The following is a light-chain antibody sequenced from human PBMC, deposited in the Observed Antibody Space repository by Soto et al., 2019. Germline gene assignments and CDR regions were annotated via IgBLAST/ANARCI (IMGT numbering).Light chain of an antibody. V-gene: IGKV1-39*01. CDR1: QSISTY. CDR3: QQSYSTPIT. Sequence: DIQMTQSPSSLSASVGDRVTITYWASQSISTYLHWYQQKPGTAPKLLIYASSSFQSGVPSRFSGSGSGTDFTLTISSLQHEDFATYYCQQSYSTPITFGQGTRLEIK. CDR2: ASS. J-gene: IGKJ5*01.